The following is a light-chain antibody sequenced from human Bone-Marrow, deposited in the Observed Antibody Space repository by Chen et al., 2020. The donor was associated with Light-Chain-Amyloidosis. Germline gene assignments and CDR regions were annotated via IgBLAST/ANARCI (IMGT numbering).Light chain of an antibody. CDR2: DVS. CDR3: SSYTSSSTLV. V-gene: IGLV2-14*01. CDR1: SSDVGGYNY. J-gene: IGLJ3*02. Sequence: QSALTQPASVSGSPGQSIPLSSPGTSSDVGGYNYVSWYQQHPGKAPKLMIYDVSNRPSGVSNRFSGSKSGNTASLTISGLQAEDEADYYCSSYTSSSTLVFGGGTKLTVL.